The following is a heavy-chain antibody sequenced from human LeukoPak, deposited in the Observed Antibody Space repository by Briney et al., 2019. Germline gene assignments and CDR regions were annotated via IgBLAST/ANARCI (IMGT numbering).Heavy chain of an antibody. CDR1: GGSISSSSYY. J-gene: IGHJ3*02. CDR2: IYYSGST. Sequence: SETLSLTCTVSGGSISSSSYYWGWIRQPPGKGLKWIGSIYYSGSTYYNPSLKSRVTISVDTSKNQFSLKLSSVTAADTAVYYCARDPVVYPVYDILTGYYHDAFDIWGQGTMVTVSS. D-gene: IGHD3-9*01. V-gene: IGHV4-39*07. CDR3: ARDPVVYPVYDILTGYYHDAFDI.